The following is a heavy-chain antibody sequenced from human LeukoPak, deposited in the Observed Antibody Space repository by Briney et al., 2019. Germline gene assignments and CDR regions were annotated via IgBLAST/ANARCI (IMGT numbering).Heavy chain of an antibody. V-gene: IGHV3-7*03. CDR3: ASQHLNLGVDY. CDR1: GFTFSSYW. CDR2: IKQDGSEK. J-gene: IGHJ4*02. Sequence: GVLRLSCAASGFTFSSYWMSWVRQAPGKGLEWVANIKQDGSEKYYVDSVKGRFTISRDNAKNSLYLQMNSLRAEDTAVYYCASQHLNLGVDYWGQGTLVTVSS.